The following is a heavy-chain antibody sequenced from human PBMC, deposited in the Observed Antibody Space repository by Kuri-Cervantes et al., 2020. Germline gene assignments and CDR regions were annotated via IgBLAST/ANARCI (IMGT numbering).Heavy chain of an antibody. D-gene: IGHD3-16*01. J-gene: IGHJ4*02. CDR3: ARVIQLGEVLGYFDY. V-gene: IGHV4-30-2*01. Sequence: YNPSLKSRVTISGDRSKNQFSLKLSSVTAADTAVYYCARVIQLGEVLGYFDYWGQGTLVTVSS.